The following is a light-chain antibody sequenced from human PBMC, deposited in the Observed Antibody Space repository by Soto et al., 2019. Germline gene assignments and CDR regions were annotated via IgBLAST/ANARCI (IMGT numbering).Light chain of an antibody. J-gene: IGKJ5*01. CDR1: ESISRH. CDR3: QQSYSTPSIT. CDR2: AAS. V-gene: IGKV1-39*01. Sequence: DIQMTQSPSSLSAFMGDRVTITCRASESISRHLNWYQQKPGKAPKLMIYAASSLQNGVPSRFSGGGSGTDFTLTISNLQPADFATYYCQQSYSTPSITFGQGTRLEMK.